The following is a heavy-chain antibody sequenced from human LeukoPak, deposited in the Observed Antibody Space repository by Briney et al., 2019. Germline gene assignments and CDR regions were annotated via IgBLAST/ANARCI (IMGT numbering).Heavy chain of an antibody. CDR2: INPNSGGT. CDR1: GYTFTGYY. V-gene: IGHV1-2*04. CDR3: ARSLDYYYYGMDV. J-gene: IGHJ6*02. Sequence: ASVKVSCKASGYTFTGYYMHWVRQAPGQGLEWMGWINPNSGGTNYAQKFQGWVTMTRDTSISTAYMELSRLRSDDTAVYYCARSLDYYYYGMDVWGQGTTVTVS.